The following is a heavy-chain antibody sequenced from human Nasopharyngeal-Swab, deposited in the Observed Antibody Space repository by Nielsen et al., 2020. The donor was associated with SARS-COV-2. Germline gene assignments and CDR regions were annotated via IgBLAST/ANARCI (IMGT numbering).Heavy chain of an antibody. Sequence: GSLRLSCAASGFTFSDYYMSWIRQAPGKGLEWIGSIYYSGSTYYNPSLKSRVTISVDTSKNQFSLKLSSVTAADTAVYYCARQSVRSIVVVVAVKGYYYMDVWGKGTTVTVSS. D-gene: IGHD2-15*01. CDR3: ARQSVRSIVVVVAVKGYYYMDV. CDR1: GFTFSDYY. CDR2: IYYSGST. J-gene: IGHJ6*03. V-gene: IGHV4-39*01.